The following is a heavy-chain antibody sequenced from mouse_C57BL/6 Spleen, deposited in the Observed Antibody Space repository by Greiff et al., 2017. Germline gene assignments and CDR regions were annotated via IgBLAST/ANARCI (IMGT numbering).Heavy chain of an antibody. CDR2: IYPGDGDT. V-gene: IGHV1-80*01. CDR3: ARLGGNHWYFDV. D-gene: IGHD2-1*01. CDR1: GYAFSSYW. Sequence: QVQLQQSGAELVKPGASVKISCKASGYAFSSYWMNWVKQRPGKGLEWIGQIYPGDGDTNYNGKFKGKATLTADKSSSTAYMQLSSLTSEDSAVYFFARLGGNHWYFDVWGTGTTVTVSS. J-gene: IGHJ1*03.